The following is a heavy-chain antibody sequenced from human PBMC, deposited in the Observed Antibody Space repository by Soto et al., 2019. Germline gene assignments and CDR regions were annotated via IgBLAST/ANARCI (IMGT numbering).Heavy chain of an antibody. CDR3: AKDKDIVVVVAATFIFDY. CDR1: GFTFSSYG. Sequence: QVQLVESGGGVVQPGRSLRLSCAASGFTFSSYGMHWVRQAPGKGLEWVAVISYDGSNKYYADSVKGRFTISRDNSKNTLYLQMNSLRAEETAVYYCAKDKDIVVVVAATFIFDYWGQGTLVTVSS. J-gene: IGHJ4*02. V-gene: IGHV3-30*18. CDR2: ISYDGSNK. D-gene: IGHD2-15*01.